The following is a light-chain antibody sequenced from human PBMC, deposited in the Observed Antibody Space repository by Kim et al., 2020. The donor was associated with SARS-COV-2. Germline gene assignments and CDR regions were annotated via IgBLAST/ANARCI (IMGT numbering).Light chain of an antibody. CDR1: ESISTL. V-gene: IGKV1-5*01. CDR2: DAS. Sequence: SAAVGNRVTITCRASESISTLLAWYQQKPGKAPKALIYDASSLQSGVPSRFTGSGSGTEFSLTISGLQPEDSASYYCQQYSDYFTFGPGTKVDIK. J-gene: IGKJ3*01. CDR3: QQYSDYFT.